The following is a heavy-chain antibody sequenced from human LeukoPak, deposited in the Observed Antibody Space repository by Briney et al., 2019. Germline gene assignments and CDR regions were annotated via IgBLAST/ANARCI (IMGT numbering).Heavy chain of an antibody. CDR3: AREGGESYGMDV. D-gene: IGHD3-10*01. CDR2: IKKEGSEK. CDR1: GFSFRSNW. Sequence: PGGSLRLSCAASGFSFRSNWMSWVRQAPGKGLEWVANIKKEGSEKHYVDSVEGRFTISRDDAKNSVYLQMNNLRDEDTAMYYCAREGGESYGMDVWGKGTTVTVSS. J-gene: IGHJ6*04. V-gene: IGHV3-7*03.